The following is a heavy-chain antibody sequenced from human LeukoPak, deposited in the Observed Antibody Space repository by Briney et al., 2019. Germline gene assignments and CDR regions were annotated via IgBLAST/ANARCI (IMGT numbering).Heavy chain of an antibody. V-gene: IGHV3-33*01. CDR1: GFTFSSYG. CDR3: ARDRYGDYHFDY. D-gene: IGHD4-17*01. CDR2: IWYDGSNK. J-gene: IGHJ4*02. Sequence: GRSLRLSCAASGFTFSSYGMHWVRQAPGKGLEWVAVIWYDGSNKYYAESVKGRFTISRDNSKNTLYLQMNSLRAEDTAVYYCARDRYGDYHFDYWGQGTLVTVSS.